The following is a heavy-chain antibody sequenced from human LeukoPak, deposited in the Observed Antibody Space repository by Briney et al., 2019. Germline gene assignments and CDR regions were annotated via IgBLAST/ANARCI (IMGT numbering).Heavy chain of an antibody. V-gene: IGHV3-48*03. D-gene: IGHD1-26*01. CDR1: GFTFSSYE. CDR3: AKESLVGATGY. J-gene: IGHJ4*02. CDR2: ISSSGSTI. Sequence: GGSLRLSCAASGFTFSSYEMNWVRQAPGKGLEWVSYISSSGSTIYYADSVKGRFTISRDNAKNTLYLQMNSLRAEDTAVHYCAKESLVGATGYWGQGTLVTVSS.